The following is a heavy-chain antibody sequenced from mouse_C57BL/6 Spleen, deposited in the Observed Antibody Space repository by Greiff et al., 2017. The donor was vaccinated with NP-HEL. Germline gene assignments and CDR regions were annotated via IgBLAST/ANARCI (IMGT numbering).Heavy chain of an antibody. J-gene: IGHJ4*01. Sequence: QVQLHQPGAELVRPGSSVKLSCKASGYTFTSYWMDWVKQRPGQGLEWIGNIYPSDSETHYNQKFKDKATLTVDKSSSTAYMQLSSLTSEDSAVYYCARQLRLDAMDYWGQGTSVTVSS. CDR1: GYTFTSYW. V-gene: IGHV1-61*01. CDR2: IYPSDSET. CDR3: ARQLRLDAMDY. D-gene: IGHD3-2*02.